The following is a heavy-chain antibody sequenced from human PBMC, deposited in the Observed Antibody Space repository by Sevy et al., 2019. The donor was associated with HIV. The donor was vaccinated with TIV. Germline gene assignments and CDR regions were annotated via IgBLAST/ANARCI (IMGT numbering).Heavy chain of an antibody. CDR3: AAESRGSCSGLSFSVENGMDV. D-gene: IGHD2-15*01. CDR2: IVVGSGDT. V-gene: IGHV1-58*01. CDR1: SFTFTNSA. Sequence: ASVKVSCKASSFTFTNSAVQWVRQARGQRLEWIGWIVVGSGDTNYAHNFQERVTISRDMSTATVSMELSGLRSEDTAVYYCAAESRGSCSGLSFSVENGMDVWGPGTTVTVSS. J-gene: IGHJ6*02.